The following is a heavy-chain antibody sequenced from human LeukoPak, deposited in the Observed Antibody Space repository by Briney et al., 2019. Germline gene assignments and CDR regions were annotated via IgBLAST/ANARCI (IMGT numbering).Heavy chain of an antibody. J-gene: IGHJ3*02. Sequence: SETLSLTCTVSGGSISSSSYYWGWIRRPPGKGLEWLGSIYYSGSSYYNPSLKSRVTISIETSKNQFSLKLSSVTAADTAVYYCARLIVDTAMVTDDAFDIWGQGTMVTVSS. CDR2: IYYSGSS. CDR1: GGSISSSSYY. D-gene: IGHD5-18*01. V-gene: IGHV4-39*07. CDR3: ARLIVDTAMVTDDAFDI.